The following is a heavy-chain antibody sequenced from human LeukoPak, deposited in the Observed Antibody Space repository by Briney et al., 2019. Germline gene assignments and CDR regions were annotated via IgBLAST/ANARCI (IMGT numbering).Heavy chain of an antibody. J-gene: IGHJ4*02. CDR2: ISGSGDST. D-gene: IGHD5-18*01. Sequence: GGSLRLSCAASGFTFSSYAMSWVRQAPGKGLEWVSAISGSGDSTYYADSVKGRFTISRDNSKNTLYLQMNSLRAEDTAVYYCAKDQIGYSYGYHFDYWGQGTLVTVSS. CDR1: GFTFSSYA. V-gene: IGHV3-23*01. CDR3: AKDQIGYSYGYHFDY.